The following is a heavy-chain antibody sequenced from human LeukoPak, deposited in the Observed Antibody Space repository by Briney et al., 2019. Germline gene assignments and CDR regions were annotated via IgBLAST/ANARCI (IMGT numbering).Heavy chain of an antibody. CDR3: AGGGGSYGDV. V-gene: IGHV1-2*06. CDR2: FDPYSGGA. D-gene: IGHD1-26*01. CDR1: GYTFTGYY. Sequence: ASVKVSCKASGYTFTGYYMHWVRQAPGQGLEWMGRFDPYSGGASYALKFEGRVTVTRDSSISTDYMELSRLRPDDAAVYYCAGGGGSYGDVWGQGTAVTVSS. J-gene: IGHJ3*01.